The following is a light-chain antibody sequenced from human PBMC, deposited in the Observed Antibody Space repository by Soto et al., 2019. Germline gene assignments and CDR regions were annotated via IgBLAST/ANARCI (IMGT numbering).Light chain of an antibody. V-gene: IGKV3-20*01. CDR3: QQYGSSPYT. CDR2: GAS. CDR1: QSVSSSY. Sequence: ENLLAQSPGTPSLSPRARANPSSRASQSVSSSYLAWYQQKPGQAPRLLIYGASSRATGITDRFSGSGSGTDFTLTISRLEPEDFAVYYCQQYGSSPYTFGQGTRLDIK. J-gene: IGKJ5*01.